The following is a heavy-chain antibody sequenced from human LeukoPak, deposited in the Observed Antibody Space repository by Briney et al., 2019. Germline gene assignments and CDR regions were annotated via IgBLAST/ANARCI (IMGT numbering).Heavy chain of an antibody. V-gene: IGHV4-59*08. CDR3: ATSRAEL. D-gene: IGHD2-2*01. J-gene: IGHJ2*01. CDR2: IYYSGST. CDR1: GGSISSYY. Sequence: PSESLSLTCTVSGGSISSYYWSWIRQPPGKGLEWIGYIYYSGSTNYNPSLKSRVTISVDTSKNQFSLKLSAMTAADTAVYYCATSRAELWGRGTLVTVSS.